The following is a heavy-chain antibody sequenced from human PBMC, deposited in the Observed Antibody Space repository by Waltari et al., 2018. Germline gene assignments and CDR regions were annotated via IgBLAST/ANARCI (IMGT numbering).Heavy chain of an antibody. V-gene: IGHV1-2*06. D-gene: IGHD3-3*01. J-gene: IGHJ6*03. CDR1: GYRFTVYY. CDR2: IDPNTGDT. Sequence: QEQLVQSGVEGKKPGASAKASCNAAGYRFTVYYIHWVRKAPGQGLEWMGRIDPNTGDTDFAQKFQGRVTMTRATSISTVYMELTNLRSDDTAMYYCTRFIFGMVEGMDVWGKGTSVTVSS. CDR3: TRFIFGMVEGMDV.